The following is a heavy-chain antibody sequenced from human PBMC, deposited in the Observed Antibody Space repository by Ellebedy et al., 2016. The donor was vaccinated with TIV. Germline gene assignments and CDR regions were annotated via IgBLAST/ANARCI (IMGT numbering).Heavy chain of an antibody. CDR1: GFTFSDYY. CDR2: ISSSGSTI. Sequence: GGSLRLXCAASGFTFSDYYMSWIRQAPGKGLEWVSYISSSGSTIYYADSVKGRFTISRDNAKNSLYLQMNSLRAEDTAVYYCARDQTVQAVALITYYYYYGMDVWGQGTTVTVSS. J-gene: IGHJ6*02. V-gene: IGHV3-11*04. CDR3: ARDQTVQAVALITYYYYYGMDV. D-gene: IGHD6-19*01.